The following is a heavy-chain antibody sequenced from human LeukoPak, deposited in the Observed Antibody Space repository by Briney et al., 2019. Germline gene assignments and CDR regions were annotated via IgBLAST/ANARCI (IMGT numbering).Heavy chain of an antibody. J-gene: IGHJ4*02. CDR1: GGSISVYTAYY. Sequence: SETLSLICTVSGGSISVYTAYYWGWIRQPPGKGLEWIGGIFSSGSTYYNPSLKSRVTISVDTSKNQFSLKLSSVTAADTAVYFCARSRGYSYAQDYRGQGTLVTVSS. D-gene: IGHD5-18*01. CDR3: ARSRGYSYAQDY. CDR2: IFSSGST. V-gene: IGHV4-39*01.